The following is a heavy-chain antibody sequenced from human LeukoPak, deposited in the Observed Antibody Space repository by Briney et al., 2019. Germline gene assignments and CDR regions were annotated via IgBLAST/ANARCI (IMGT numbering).Heavy chain of an antibody. CDR2: INHSGST. D-gene: IGHD3-22*01. J-gene: IGHJ3*02. CDR1: GGSLSGYY. Sequence: PETLSLTCAVYGGSLSGYYWSWIRQPPGKGLEWIGEINHSGSTNYNPSLKSRVTISVDTSKNQFSLKLSSVTAADTAVYYCARFVRDSSGYYDIPNAFDIWGQGTMVTVSS. CDR3: ARFVRDSSGYYDIPNAFDI. V-gene: IGHV4-34*01.